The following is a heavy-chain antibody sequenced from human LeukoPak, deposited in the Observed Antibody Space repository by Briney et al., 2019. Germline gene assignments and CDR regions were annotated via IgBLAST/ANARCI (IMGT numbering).Heavy chain of an antibody. Sequence: ASVKVSCKASGYTFTNYHIAWVRQAPGQGLEWMGWVSTNDGNTVYAQRLQGRVTMTTDTSTSVAYMELRSLTSDDTAVYYCTRAPPGMTMMTDYWGQGTLVIVSS. V-gene: IGHV1-18*01. J-gene: IGHJ4*02. CDR3: TRAPPGMTMMTDY. D-gene: IGHD3-22*01. CDR2: VSTNDGNT. CDR1: GYTFTNYH.